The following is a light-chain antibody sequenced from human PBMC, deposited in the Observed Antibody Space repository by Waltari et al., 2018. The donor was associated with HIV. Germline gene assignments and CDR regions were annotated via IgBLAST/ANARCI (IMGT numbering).Light chain of an antibody. V-gene: IGLV1-47*01. CDR2: RNN. CDR3: AAWNDSLSGYV. CDR1: NSNIGRNY. Sequence: QSVLTQPPSASGTPGQRVTISCSGSNSNIGRNYVYWHQQLPGTAPKLLIYRNNQRPSGVPDRFSGSKSGTSASLAIKGLRSEDEADYYCAAWNDSLSGYVFGTGTKVTV. J-gene: IGLJ1*01.